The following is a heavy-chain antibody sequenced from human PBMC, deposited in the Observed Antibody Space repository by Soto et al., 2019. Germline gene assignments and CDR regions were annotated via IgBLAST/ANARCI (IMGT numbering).Heavy chain of an antibody. V-gene: IGHV3-7*01. D-gene: IGHD4-17*01. CDR1: GFTFSSYW. CDR2: IKQDGSEK. CDR3: ASRYGDYMDAFDI. J-gene: IGHJ3*02. Sequence: GGSLRLSCAASGFTFSSYWMSWVRQAPGKGLEWVANIKQDGSEKYYVDSVKGRFTISRDNAKNSLYLQMNSLRAEDTAVYYCASRYGDYMDAFDIWGQGTMVTVSS.